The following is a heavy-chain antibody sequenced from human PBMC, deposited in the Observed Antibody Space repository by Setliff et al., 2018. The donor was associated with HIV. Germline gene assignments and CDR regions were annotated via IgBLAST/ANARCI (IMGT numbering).Heavy chain of an antibody. CDR2: IYYSGST. J-gene: IGHJ4*02. D-gene: IGHD3-3*01. CDR1: GGSISSSSYY. Sequence: PSETLSLTCTVSGGSISSSSYYWGWIRQPPGKGLEWIGSIYYSGSTYYNPSLKSRVTISVDTSKNQFSLKLSSVTAADTAVYYCASARFLGWLSSYYFDYWGQGTLVTVSS. CDR3: ASARFLGWLSSYYFDY. V-gene: IGHV4-39*07.